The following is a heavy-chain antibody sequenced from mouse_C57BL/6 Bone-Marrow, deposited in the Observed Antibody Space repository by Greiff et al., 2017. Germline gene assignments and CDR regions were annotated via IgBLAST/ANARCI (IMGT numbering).Heavy chain of an antibody. D-gene: IGHD2-4*01. J-gene: IGHJ3*01. CDR1: GFTFRSYA. CDR3: ASIYYDYDVNY. Sequence: EVKLVESGGGLVKPGGSLKLSCAASGFTFRSYAMSWVRQTPEKRLEWVATISDGGSYTYYPDNVKGRFTISRDNAKNNLYLQMSHLKSEDTAMYYCASIYYDYDVNYWGQGTLVTVSA. V-gene: IGHV5-4*03. CDR2: ISDGGSYT.